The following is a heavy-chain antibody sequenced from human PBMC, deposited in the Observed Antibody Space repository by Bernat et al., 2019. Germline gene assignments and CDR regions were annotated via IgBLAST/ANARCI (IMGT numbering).Heavy chain of an antibody. J-gene: IGHJ3*02. V-gene: IGHV1-3*01. CDR1: GYTFTSYA. CDR2: INAGNGNT. CDR3: ARSIAILWFGESSGYSFDI. D-gene: IGHD3-10*01. Sequence: VQLVQSGAEVKKPGASVKVSCKASGYTFTSYAMYWVRQAPGQRLEWMGWINAGNGNTKYSQKFQGRVTITRDTSASTAYMELSSLRSEDTAVYYCARSIAILWFGESSGYSFDIWGQGTMVPVSS.